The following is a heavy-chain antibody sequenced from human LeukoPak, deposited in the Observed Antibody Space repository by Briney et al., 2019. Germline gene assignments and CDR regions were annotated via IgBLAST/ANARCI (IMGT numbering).Heavy chain of an antibody. J-gene: IGHJ5*01. CDR3: ASTQMRTVTTLFPSSGAPIDS. CDR2: IIHSGST. CDR1: GGSFTGYH. V-gene: IGHV4-34*12. Sequence: SETLSLTCAVYGGSFTGYHWTWIRQPPGRGLEWIGEIIHSGSTLYNPSLKNRVTISVDTSKNQFSLKLTSVTAADTAIYYRASTQMRTVTTLFPSSGAPIDSWGQGSLVTVSS. D-gene: IGHD4-17*01.